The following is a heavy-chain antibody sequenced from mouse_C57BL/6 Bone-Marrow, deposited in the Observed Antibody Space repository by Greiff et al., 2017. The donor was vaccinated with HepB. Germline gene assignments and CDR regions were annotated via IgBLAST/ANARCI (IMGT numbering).Heavy chain of an antibody. CDR3: ARDYYGSSDYFDY. Sequence: EVQVVESGGGLVKPGGSLKLSCAASGFTFRSYTMSWVRQTPEKRLEWVATISGGGGNTYYPDSVKGRFTISSDNAKNTLYLQMSSLRSEDTALYYCARDYYGSSDYFDYWGQGTTLTVSS. CDR2: ISGGGGNT. J-gene: IGHJ2*01. D-gene: IGHD1-1*01. V-gene: IGHV5-9*01. CDR1: GFTFRSYT.